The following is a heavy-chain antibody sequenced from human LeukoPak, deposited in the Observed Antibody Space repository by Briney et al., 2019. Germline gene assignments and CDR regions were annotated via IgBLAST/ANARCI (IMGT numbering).Heavy chain of an antibody. J-gene: IGHJ4*02. CDR3: ARGGRDYGDFLAGH. Sequence: GASVKVSCKASGYTFTSYFMHWVRQAPGQGLEWMGIINPSGGSTTCAQKFQGRVIVSGDTSTSRVYMELYSLRSEDTAVYYCARGGRDYGDFLAGHWGQGTLVTVSS. CDR1: GYTFTSYF. V-gene: IGHV1-46*01. CDR2: INPSGGST. D-gene: IGHD4-17*01.